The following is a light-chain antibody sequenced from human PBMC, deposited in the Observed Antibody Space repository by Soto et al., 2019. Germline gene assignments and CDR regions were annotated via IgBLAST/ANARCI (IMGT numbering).Light chain of an antibody. Sequence: EVVLTQSPGTLSLSPGDRATVSCRASQTVHSSFFAWYQQKGGQAPRLLIYGRSNRAAGIPDRFSGHGSGTDFTLTIDGLEPEDFAMYFCQQHGGSPPYTFGRGTRVEI. J-gene: IGKJ2*01. V-gene: IGKV3-20*01. CDR3: QQHGGSPPYT. CDR2: GRS. CDR1: QTVHSSF.